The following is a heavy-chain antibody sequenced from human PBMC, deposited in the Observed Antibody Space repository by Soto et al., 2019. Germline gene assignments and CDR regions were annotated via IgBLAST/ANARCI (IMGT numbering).Heavy chain of an antibody. CDR1: GFTFSSYW. CDR3: AREGRAYSSSPYVY. V-gene: IGHV3-7*01. CDR2: IKQDGSEK. Sequence: EVQLVESGGGLVQPGGSLRLSCAASGFTFSSYWMSWVRQAPGKGLEWVANIKQDGSEKYYVDSVKGRFTISRDNAKNSLYLQMNSLRAEDTAVYYCAREGRAYSSSPYVYWGQGTLVTVSS. D-gene: IGHD6-6*01. J-gene: IGHJ4*02.